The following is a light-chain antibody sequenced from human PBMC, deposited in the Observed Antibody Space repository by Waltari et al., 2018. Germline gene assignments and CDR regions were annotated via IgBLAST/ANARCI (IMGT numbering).Light chain of an antibody. CDR2: AAS. CDR3: QQLNSYPRT. CDR1: QGISSY. V-gene: IGKV1-9*01. Sequence: DIQLTQSPSFLSASVGDRVTITCRASQGISSYLAWYQQKPGKAPKLLIYAASTLQSGVPSRFSGSGSGTEFTLTISSLQPEDCATYYYQQLNSYPRTFGQGTKVEIK. J-gene: IGKJ1*01.